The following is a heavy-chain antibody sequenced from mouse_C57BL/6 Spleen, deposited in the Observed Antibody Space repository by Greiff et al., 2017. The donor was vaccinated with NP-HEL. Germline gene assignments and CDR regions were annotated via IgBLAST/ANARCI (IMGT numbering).Heavy chain of an antibody. CDR3: ARGDYDYFDF. D-gene: IGHD2-4*01. Sequence: QVQLQQPGAELVKPGASVKLSCKASGYTFTSYWMHWVKQRPGQGLEWIGMIHPNSGSTNYNEKFKSQATLTVDKSSSTAYMQLSSLTSEDSAVYYCARGDYDYFDFWGQGTTLTVSS. V-gene: IGHV1-64*01. CDR1: GYTFTSYW. CDR2: IHPNSGST. J-gene: IGHJ2*01.